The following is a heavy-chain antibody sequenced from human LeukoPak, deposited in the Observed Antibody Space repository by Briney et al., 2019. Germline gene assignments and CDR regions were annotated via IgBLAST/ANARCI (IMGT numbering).Heavy chain of an antibody. CDR2: IIPIFGTA. J-gene: IGHJ6*02. V-gene: IGHV1-69*13. CDR1: GGTFSSYA. D-gene: IGHD6-6*01. Sequence: ASVKVSCTASGGTFSSYAISWVRQAPGQGLEWMGGIIPIFGTANYAQKFQGRVTITADESTSTAYMELSSLRSEDTAVYYCASLDSSSFYYYGMDVWGQGTTVTVSS. CDR3: ASLDSSSFYYYGMDV.